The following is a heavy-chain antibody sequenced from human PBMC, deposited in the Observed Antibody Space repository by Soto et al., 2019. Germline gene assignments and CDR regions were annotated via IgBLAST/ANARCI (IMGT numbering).Heavy chain of an antibody. Sequence: AASVKVSCKASGGTFSSYAISWVRQAPGQGLEWMGGIIPIFGTANYAQKFQGRVTITADESTSTAYMELSSLRSEDTAVYYCARGYYDSSGYYNYYYYGMDVWGQGTTVTVSS. J-gene: IGHJ6*02. CDR3: ARGYYDSSGYYNYYYYGMDV. CDR1: GGTFSSYA. D-gene: IGHD3-22*01. V-gene: IGHV1-69*13. CDR2: IIPIFGTA.